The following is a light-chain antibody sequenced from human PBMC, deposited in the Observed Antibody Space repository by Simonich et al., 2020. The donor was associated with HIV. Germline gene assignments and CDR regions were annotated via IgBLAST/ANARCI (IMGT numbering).Light chain of an antibody. CDR2: AAS. V-gene: IGKV1-39*01. CDR3: QQFDNLPLT. CDR1: QSISSY. J-gene: IGKJ4*01. Sequence: DIQMTQSPSSLSASVGDRVTITCRESQSISSYLNWYQQKPGKAPKLLIYAASSLQSGVPSRFSGSGSGTDFTLTISSLQPEDIATYYCQQFDNLPLTFGVGTKVEIK.